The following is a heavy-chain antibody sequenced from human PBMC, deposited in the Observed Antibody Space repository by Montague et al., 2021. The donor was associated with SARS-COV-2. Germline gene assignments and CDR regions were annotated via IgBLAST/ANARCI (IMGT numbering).Heavy chain of an antibody. J-gene: IGHJ6*02. CDR3: ARGLRYHHYVMDV. V-gene: IGHV3-11*05. D-gene: IGHD2-2*02. CDR2: ISSGSSST. CDR1: GFTFSDFH. Sequence: SLRLSCAASGFTFSDFHMSWIRQAPGTGLERVSYISSGSSSTKFADSVKGRFTISRDNAKNSLYLQMNSLRVEDTAVYYCARGLRYHHYVMDVWGQGTTVTVSS.